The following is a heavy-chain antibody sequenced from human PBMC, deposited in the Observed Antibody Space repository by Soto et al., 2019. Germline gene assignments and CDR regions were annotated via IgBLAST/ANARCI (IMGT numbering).Heavy chain of an antibody. J-gene: IGHJ6*02. V-gene: IGHV5-51*01. Sequence: GESLKISCKGSGYSFTSYWIGWVRQMPGKGLEWMGIIYPGDSDTRYSPSFQGQVTISADKHISTAYLQWSSLKASDTAMYYCARHEASSYYYYGMDVWGQGTTVTVSS. CDR2: IYPGDSDT. CDR3: ARHEASSYYYYGMDV. CDR1: GYSFTSYW.